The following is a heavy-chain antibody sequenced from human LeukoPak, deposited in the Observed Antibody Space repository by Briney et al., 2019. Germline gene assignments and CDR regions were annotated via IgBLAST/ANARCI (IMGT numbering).Heavy chain of an antibody. CDR1: GFTFSNYA. Sequence: GGSLRLSCSASGFTFSNYAIHWVRQAPGKGLDYVPVISSNGDSTYYADSVKGRFSISRDNSKSTLYLQMNSLRAEDTAVYYCVKQGPYTSSWYFEYWGLGTLVTVSS. CDR2: ISSNGDST. V-gene: IGHV3-64D*06. CDR3: VKQGPYTSSWYFEY. D-gene: IGHD6-13*01. J-gene: IGHJ4*02.